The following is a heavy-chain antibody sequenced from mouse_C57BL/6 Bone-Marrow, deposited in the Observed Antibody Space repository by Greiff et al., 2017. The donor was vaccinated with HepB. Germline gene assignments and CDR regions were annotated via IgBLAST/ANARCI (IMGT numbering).Heavy chain of an antibody. V-gene: IGHV5-2*01. Sequence: EVQGVVSGGGLVQPGESLKLSCESNEYEFPSHDMSWVRKTPEKRLELVAAINSDGGSTYYPDTMERRFIISRDNTKKTLYLQMSSLRSEDTALYYCARPFLTSAWFAYWGQGTLVTVSA. D-gene: IGHD1-1*01. J-gene: IGHJ3*01. CDR3: ARPFLTSAWFAY. CDR2: INSDGGST. CDR1: EYEFPSHD.